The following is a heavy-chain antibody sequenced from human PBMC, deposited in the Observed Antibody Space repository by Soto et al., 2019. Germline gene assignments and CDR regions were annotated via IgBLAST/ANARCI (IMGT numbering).Heavy chain of an antibody. CDR3: ASDDSSGYYLFGY. J-gene: IGHJ4*02. D-gene: IGHD3-22*01. Sequence: QVQLVESGGGVVQPGRSLRLSCAASGFTFSSYGMHWVRQAPGKGLEWGAVIGYVGSKKYYADSGKGRFTISRENSKNTLYLQMNSLRAEDTAVYYCASDDSSGYYLFGYWGQGTLVTVSS. CDR2: IGYVGSKK. V-gene: IGHV3-33*01. CDR1: GFTFSSYG.